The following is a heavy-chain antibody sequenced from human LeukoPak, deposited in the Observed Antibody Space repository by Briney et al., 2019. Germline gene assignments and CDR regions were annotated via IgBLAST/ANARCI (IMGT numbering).Heavy chain of an antibody. D-gene: IGHD3-3*01. Sequence: PGGSLRLSCAASGSTFSSYSMNWVRQAPGKGLEWVSSISSSSSYIYYADSVKGRFTISRDNAKNSLYLQMNSLRAEDTAVYYCARDQANYDFWSGYYTYYYYGMDVWGQGTTVTVSS. V-gene: IGHV3-21*01. CDR3: ARDQANYDFWSGYYTYYYYGMDV. CDR2: ISSSSSYI. J-gene: IGHJ6*02. CDR1: GSTFSSYS.